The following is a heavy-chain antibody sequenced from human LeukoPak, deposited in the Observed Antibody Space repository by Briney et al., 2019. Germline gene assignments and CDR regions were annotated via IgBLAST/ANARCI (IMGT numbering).Heavy chain of an antibody. D-gene: IGHD4-17*01. CDR3: ARVVHDYGDYDSRNYWYFDL. CDR2: IGTAGDT. V-gene: IGHV3-13*04. Sequence: GGSLRLSCAVSGFTFSSYDMHWVRQATGKGLEWVSAIGTAGDTYYPGSVKGRFTISRENAKNSLYLQMNSLRAGDTAVYYCARVVHDYGDYDSRNYWYFDLWGRGTLVTVSS. CDR1: GFTFSSYD. J-gene: IGHJ2*01.